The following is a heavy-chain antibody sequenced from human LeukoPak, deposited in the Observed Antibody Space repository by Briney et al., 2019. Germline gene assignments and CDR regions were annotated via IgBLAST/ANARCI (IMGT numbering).Heavy chain of an antibody. J-gene: IGHJ4*02. Sequence: SVKVSCKASGGTFSSYAISWVRQAPGQGLEWMGGIIPSFDTADYAQRFQGRVTMTTDTSTSTAHMELRSLRSDDTAVYYCARVAILEWLLSTPYYFDYWGQGTLVTVSS. CDR1: GGTFSSYA. CDR2: IIPSFDTA. D-gene: IGHD3-3*01. CDR3: ARVAILEWLLSTPYYFDY. V-gene: IGHV1-69*05.